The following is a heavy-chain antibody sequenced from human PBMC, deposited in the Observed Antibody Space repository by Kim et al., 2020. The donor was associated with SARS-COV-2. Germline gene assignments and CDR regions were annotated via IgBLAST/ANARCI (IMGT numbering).Heavy chain of an antibody. V-gene: IGHV3-21*01. CDR1: GFSFYYNS. Sequence: GGSLRLSCATSGFSFYYNSVKWVRQAPGKGLEWVASISGDGRDIAYAASVKDRFFISRDEAKASVYLQLNSLRVEDTAVYFCVRDPYLTAYFDYWGQGTLVTVSS. CDR3: VRDPYLTAYFDY. J-gene: IGHJ4*02. CDR2: ISGDGRDI.